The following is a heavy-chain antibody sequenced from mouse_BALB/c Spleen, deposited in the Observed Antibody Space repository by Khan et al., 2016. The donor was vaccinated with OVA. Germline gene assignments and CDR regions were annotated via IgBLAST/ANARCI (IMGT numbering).Heavy chain of an antibody. CDR2: IWAGGST. V-gene: IGHV2-9*02. Sequence: QVQLMQSGPGLVAPSQSLSITCTVTGFSLTSYAIHWIRQPPGKGLEWLGVIWAGGSTNYNSALMSRLSISKDNSKSQVFLKMNSLQTHDTAMYYCARNREPDYFDYWGQGTTLTVS. CDR1: GFSLTSYA. CDR3: ARNREPDYFDY. J-gene: IGHJ2*01.